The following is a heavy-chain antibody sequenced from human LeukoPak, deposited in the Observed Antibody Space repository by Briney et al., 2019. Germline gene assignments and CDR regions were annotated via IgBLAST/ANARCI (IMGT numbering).Heavy chain of an antibody. Sequence: GGSLRLSCAASGFTLSSYAMHWVRQAPGKGLEWVAVISYDGSNKYYADSVKGRFTISRNNSKNTLYLQMNSLRAEDTAVYYCARGSSGSYSAFDIWGQGTMVTVSS. V-gene: IGHV3-30-3*01. D-gene: IGHD1-26*01. CDR3: ARGSSGSYSAFDI. CDR2: ISYDGSNK. CDR1: GFTLSSYA. J-gene: IGHJ3*02.